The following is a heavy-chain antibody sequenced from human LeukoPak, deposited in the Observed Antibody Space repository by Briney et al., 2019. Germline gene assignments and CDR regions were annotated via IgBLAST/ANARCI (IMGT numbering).Heavy chain of an antibody. Sequence: GRSLRLSCAASGFTFSSYGMHWVRQAPGKGLEWVAVISYDGSNKYYADSVKGRFTISRDNSKNTLYLQMNSLRAEGTAVYYCAKVGSEYSYAGYWGQGTLVTVSS. CDR1: GFTFSSYG. D-gene: IGHD5-18*01. CDR3: AKVGSEYSYAGY. V-gene: IGHV3-30*18. CDR2: ISYDGSNK. J-gene: IGHJ4*02.